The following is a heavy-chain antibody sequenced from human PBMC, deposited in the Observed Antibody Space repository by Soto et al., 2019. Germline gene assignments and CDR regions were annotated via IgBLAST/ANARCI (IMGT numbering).Heavy chain of an antibody. CDR1: GITFSNFD. Sequence: PGGSLRLSCATSGITFSNFDMHWVRQVPGKGLEWVSAIGAARDPYYLGSVKGRFTISRENAKNSVYLQMNDLRAGDSAVYYCARAYTGRLPRRADYYYAMDVWGQGTTVTVSS. J-gene: IGHJ6*02. CDR2: IGAARDP. D-gene: IGHD2-2*02. V-gene: IGHV3-13*05. CDR3: ARAYTGRLPRRADYYYAMDV.